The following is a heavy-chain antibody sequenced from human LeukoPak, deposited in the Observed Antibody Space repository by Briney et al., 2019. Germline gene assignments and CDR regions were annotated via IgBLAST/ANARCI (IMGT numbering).Heavy chain of an antibody. CDR1: GGSIISSNYY. CDR2: IYQSGSGSS. CDR3: ASTLRFLPYRRFDY. J-gene: IGHJ4*02. V-gene: IGHV4-39*01. Sequence: SETLSLTCSVSGGSIISSNYYWGWIRQPPGKGLEWIGSIYQSGSGSSYYNPSLKSRVTISGDTSKNQFFLRLSSMTAADTAVYYCASTLRFLPYRRFDYWGQGTLVTVSS. D-gene: IGHD3-3*01.